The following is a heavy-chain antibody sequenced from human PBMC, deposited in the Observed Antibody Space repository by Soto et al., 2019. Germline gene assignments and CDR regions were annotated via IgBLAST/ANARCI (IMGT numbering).Heavy chain of an antibody. D-gene: IGHD3-3*01. CDR3: AREGVKNFWSGYYTGYDY. CDR1: GFTCSDYY. J-gene: IGHJ4*02. Sequence: QVQLVESGGGLVKPGGSLRLSCAASGFTCSDYYMSWIRQAPGKGLERVSYISSSGSTTYYAGSVKGRFTISRENAKNSLYLQLNSPRAEDTAVYYCAREGVKNFWSGYYTGYDYWGQGTLVTVSS. CDR2: ISSSGSTT. V-gene: IGHV3-11*01.